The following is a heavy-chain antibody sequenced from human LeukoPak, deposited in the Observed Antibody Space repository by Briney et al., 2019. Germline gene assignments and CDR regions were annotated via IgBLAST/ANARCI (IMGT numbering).Heavy chain of an antibody. V-gene: IGHV3-30*04. CDR3: AVLTTLHIAVRPGDEYMDV. Sequence: GGSLRLSCATSGFSFSSYAFYWIRQAPGKGLEWLTLISYDGNDKYYADSVKGRFSISRDNSKSLVFLQMNSLRPEDTAVYFCAVLTTLHIAVRPGDEYMDVWGKGTTVTVSS. CDR1: GFSFSSYA. D-gene: IGHD3-10*01. J-gene: IGHJ6*03. CDR2: ISYDGNDK.